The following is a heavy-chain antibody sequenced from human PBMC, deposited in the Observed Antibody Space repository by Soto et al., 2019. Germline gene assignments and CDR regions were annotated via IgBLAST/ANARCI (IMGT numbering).Heavy chain of an antibody. CDR1: GYTFTNYN. J-gene: IGHJ4*02. CDR3: ARGTMIVVVFTSTLDY. D-gene: IGHD3-22*01. CDR2: INPSGGGT. Sequence: QVQLVQSGAEVKKPGASVKVSCKASGYTFTNYNLHWVRQAPGQGLEWVGGINPSGGGTSYAHNFQGRVTLTRDTSTSTVYMELSSLSSEDTAVYFCARGTMIVVVFTSTLDYWGQGTLVTVSS. V-gene: IGHV1-46*01.